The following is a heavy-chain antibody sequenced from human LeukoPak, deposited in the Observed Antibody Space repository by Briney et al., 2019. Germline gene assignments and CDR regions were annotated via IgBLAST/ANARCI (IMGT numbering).Heavy chain of an antibody. CDR1: GGSTSSSSYY. J-gene: IGHJ4*02. D-gene: IGHD2-2*01. CDR3: AIVVVPAAFDY. Sequence: PSETLSLTCTVSGGSTSSSSYYWGWIRQPPGKGLEWIGSIYYSGSTYYNPSLKSRVTISVDTSKNQFSLKLSSVTAADTAVYYCAIVVVPAAFDYWGQGTLVTVSS. V-gene: IGHV4-39*01. CDR2: IYYSGST.